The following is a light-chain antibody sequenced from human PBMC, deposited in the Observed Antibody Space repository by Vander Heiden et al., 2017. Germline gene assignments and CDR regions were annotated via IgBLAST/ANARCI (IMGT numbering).Light chain of an antibody. CDR1: GSDVGAHNY. Sequence: SALPQPPSASGPLGPSATSTGTGTGSDVGAHNYASGHQQHPGKVPKLLIFQGTKRPSGVPARFSGSKCGNMAPLTVSGLQAEDEAAYYCSSYGGDDNFVGFGGGTNLTVL. J-gene: IGLJ2*01. V-gene: IGLV2-8*01. CDR2: QGT. CDR3: SSYGGDDNFVG.